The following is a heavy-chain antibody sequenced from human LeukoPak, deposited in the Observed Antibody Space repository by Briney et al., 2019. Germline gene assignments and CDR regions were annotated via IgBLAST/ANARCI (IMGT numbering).Heavy chain of an antibody. D-gene: IGHD5-12*01. CDR1: GGSISSYY. V-gene: IGHV4-59*01. J-gene: IGHJ4*02. CDR2: IYYSGST. Sequence: SETLSLTCTVSGGSISSYYWSWIRQPPGKGLEWIGYIYYSGSTNYNPSLKSRVTISVDTSKNQFSLKLSSVTAANTAVYYCARVGGGYATFDYWGQGTLVTVSS. CDR3: ARVGGGYATFDY.